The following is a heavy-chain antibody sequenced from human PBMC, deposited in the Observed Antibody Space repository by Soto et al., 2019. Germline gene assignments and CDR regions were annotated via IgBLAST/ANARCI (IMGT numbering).Heavy chain of an antibody. CDR2: IIPIFGTA. J-gene: IGHJ6*02. Sequence: SVKVSCKASGGTFSSYAISWVRQAPGQGLEWMGGIIPIFGTANYAQKFQGRVTITADESTSTAYMELSSLRSEDTAVYYCASNVPAAATYYYYGMDVWGQGTTVTVSS. D-gene: IGHD2-2*01. CDR3: ASNVPAAATYYYYGMDV. CDR1: GGTFSSYA. V-gene: IGHV1-69*13.